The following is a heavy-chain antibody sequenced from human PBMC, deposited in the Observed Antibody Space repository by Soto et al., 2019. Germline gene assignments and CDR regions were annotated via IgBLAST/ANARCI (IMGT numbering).Heavy chain of an antibody. D-gene: IGHD3-10*01. V-gene: IGHV1-18*01. Sequence: GASVKVSCKASGYTFTSYGISWVRQAPGQGLEWMGWISAYNGNTNYAQKLQGRVTMTTDTSTSTAYMELRSLRSDDTAVYYCARGEEYYGSGIPPRDWFDPWGQGTLVTVSS. CDR1: GYTFTSYG. CDR3: ARGEEYYGSGIPPRDWFDP. J-gene: IGHJ5*02. CDR2: ISAYNGNT.